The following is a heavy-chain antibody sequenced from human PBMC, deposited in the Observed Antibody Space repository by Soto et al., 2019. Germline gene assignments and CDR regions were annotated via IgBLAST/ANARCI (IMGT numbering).Heavy chain of an antibody. D-gene: IGHD3-22*01. CDR1: GFSLSTSGVG. Sequence: SGPTLVNPTQTLTLTCTFSGFSLSTSGVGVGWIRQPPGKALEWLALIYWDDDKRYSPSLKSRLTITKDTSKNQVVLTMTNMDPVDTATYYCAHNSLTYYYDSSGPFDYWGQGTLVTVSS. V-gene: IGHV2-5*02. J-gene: IGHJ4*02. CDR2: IYWDDDK. CDR3: AHNSLTYYYDSSGPFDY.